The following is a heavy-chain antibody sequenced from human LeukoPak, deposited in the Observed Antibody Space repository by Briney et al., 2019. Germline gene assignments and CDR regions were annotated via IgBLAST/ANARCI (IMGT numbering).Heavy chain of an antibody. V-gene: IGHV3-30*02. CDR1: GFTFNNYG. Sequence: GGSLRLSCAASGFTFNNYGMHWVRQAPGKGLEWVAFIRYNGNNQYYADSVKGRFTISRDNSKNTLYLQMNSLRAEDTAVYYCAKRGDFAEYFQHWGQGTLVTVSS. CDR3: AKRGDFAEYFQH. J-gene: IGHJ1*01. D-gene: IGHD5-12*01. CDR2: IRYNGNNQ.